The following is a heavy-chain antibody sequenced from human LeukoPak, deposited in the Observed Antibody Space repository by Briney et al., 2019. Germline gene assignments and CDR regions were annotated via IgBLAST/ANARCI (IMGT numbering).Heavy chain of an antibody. J-gene: IGHJ4*02. CDR1: GYTFTDHF. V-gene: IGHV1-2*02. Sequence: ASVKVSCKASGYTFTDHFMYWVRQAPGQGLEWMGWINPKNGATNYVQKFQGRVTMTRDTSISTVYMELSGLRSDDTAPYYCARGIRAANYFFDFWGQGTLVTVTS. D-gene: IGHD6-25*01. CDR2: INPKNGAT. CDR3: ARGIRAANYFFDF.